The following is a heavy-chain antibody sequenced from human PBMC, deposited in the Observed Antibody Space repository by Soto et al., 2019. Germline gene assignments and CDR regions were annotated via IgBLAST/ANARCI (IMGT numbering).Heavy chain of an antibody. CDR2: IIPIFGTA. V-gene: IGHV1-69*12. D-gene: IGHD3-3*01. CDR3: ARTHYDCWSGYYSPYFYYYGMDV. Sequence: QVQLVQSGAEVKKPGSSVKVSCKASGGTFSSYAISWVRQAPGQGLEWMGGIIPIFGTANYAQKFQGRVTITADESTSTAYMELSSLRSGDTAVYYCARTHYDCWSGYYSPYFYYYGMDVWGQGTTVTVSS. CDR1: GGTFSSYA. J-gene: IGHJ6*02.